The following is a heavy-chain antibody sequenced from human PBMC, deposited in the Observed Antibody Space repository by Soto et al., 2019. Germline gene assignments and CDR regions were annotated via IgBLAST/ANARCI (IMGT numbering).Heavy chain of an antibody. CDR3: AREPTVTTGIYYYYGMDV. CDR1: GGTFSSYA. CDR2: IIPIFGTA. V-gene: IGHV1-69*13. J-gene: IGHJ6*02. Sequence: ASVKVSCKASGGTFSSYAISWVRQAPGQGLEWMGGIIPIFGTANYAQKFQGRVTITADESTSTAYMELSSLRSEDTAVYYCAREPTVTTGIYYYYGMDVWGQGTKVTVSS. D-gene: IGHD4-17*01.